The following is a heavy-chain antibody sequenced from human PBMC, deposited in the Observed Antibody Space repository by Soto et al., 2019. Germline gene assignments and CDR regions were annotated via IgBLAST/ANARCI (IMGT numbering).Heavy chain of an antibody. V-gene: IGHV4-4*07. Sequence: PSETLSLTCTVSGASISGFYWSWIRKSAGKGLEWIGRIYANGTTDYNPSLTSRVMMSVDTSKKQFSLKLRSVTAADTAVYYCVRDGTKALRDWFDPWGQGISVTVSS. J-gene: IGHJ5*02. CDR3: VRDGTKALRDWFDP. CDR2: IYANGTT. CDR1: GASISGFY. D-gene: IGHD1-1*01.